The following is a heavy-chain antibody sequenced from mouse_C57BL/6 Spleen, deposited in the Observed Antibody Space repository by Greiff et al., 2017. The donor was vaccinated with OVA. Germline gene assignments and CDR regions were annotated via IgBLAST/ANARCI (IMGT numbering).Heavy chain of an antibody. V-gene: IGHV1-15*01. J-gene: IGHJ4*01. Sequence: VHLVESGAELVRPGASVTLSCKASGYTFTDYEMHWVKQTPVHGLEWIGAIDPETGGTAYNQKFKGKAILTADKSSSTAYMELRSLTSEDSAVYYCYRWLLRSYAMDYWGQGTSVTVSS. CDR2: IDPETGGT. CDR1: GYTFTDYE. CDR3: YRWLLRSYAMDY. D-gene: IGHD2-3*01.